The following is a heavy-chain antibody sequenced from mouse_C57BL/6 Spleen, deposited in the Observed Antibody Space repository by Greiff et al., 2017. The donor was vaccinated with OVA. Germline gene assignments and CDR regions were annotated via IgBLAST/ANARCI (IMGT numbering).Heavy chain of an antibody. D-gene: IGHD1-1*01. V-gene: IGHV3-8*01. Sequence: EVKLMESGPGLAKPSQTLSLTCSVTGYSITSDYWNWLRKFPGNKLEYMGYISYSGSTYYNPSLKSRISITRDTSKNQYYLQLNSVTTEDTATYYCARYHGSSYPYYFDYWGQGTTLTVSS. J-gene: IGHJ2*01. CDR1: GYSITSDY. CDR2: ISYSGST. CDR3: ARYHGSSYPYYFDY.